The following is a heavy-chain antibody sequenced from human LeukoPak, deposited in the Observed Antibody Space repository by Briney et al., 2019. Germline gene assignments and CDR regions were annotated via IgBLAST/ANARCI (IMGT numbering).Heavy chain of an antibody. CDR2: IIPIFGTA. CDR3: ARRLTTVTTPDAFDI. J-gene: IGHJ3*02. Sequence: GASVKVSCKASGGTFSSYVISWVRQAPGQGLEWMGGIIPIFGTANYAQNFQGRVTMTRDMSTSTVYMELSSLRSEDTAVYYCARRLTTVTTPDAFDIWGQGTMVTVSS. V-gene: IGHV1-69*05. D-gene: IGHD4-17*01. CDR1: GGTFSSYV.